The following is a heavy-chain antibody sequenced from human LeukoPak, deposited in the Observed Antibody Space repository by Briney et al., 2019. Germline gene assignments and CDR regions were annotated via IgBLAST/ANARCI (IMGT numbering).Heavy chain of an antibody. CDR1: GFTFSSYA. J-gene: IGHJ4*02. CDR3: AKAWAAAGTFAS. V-gene: IGHV3-23*01. CDR2: IIGSGGDT. Sequence: GGSLRLSCAASGFTFSSYAMTWVRQAPGRGLEWVSTIIGSGGDTYYADSVKGRFTISRDTSKNTLYLQMKSLRAEDTAVYYCAKAWAAAGTFASWGQGTLVTVSS. D-gene: IGHD6-13*01.